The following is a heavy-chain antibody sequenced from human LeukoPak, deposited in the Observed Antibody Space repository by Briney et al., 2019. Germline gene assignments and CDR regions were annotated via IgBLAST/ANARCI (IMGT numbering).Heavy chain of an antibody. D-gene: IGHD3-22*01. J-gene: IGHJ4*02. V-gene: IGHV3-9*01. CDR2: ISWNSGSI. Sequence: GGSLRLSCAASGFTFDDYAMHWVRQAPGKGLEWVSGISWNSGSIGYADSVKGRFTISRDNAKNSLYLQMNSLRAEYTALYYCAKDPYYYDSSGYLDYWGKGTLVTASS. CDR3: AKDPYYYDSSGYLDY. CDR1: GFTFDDYA.